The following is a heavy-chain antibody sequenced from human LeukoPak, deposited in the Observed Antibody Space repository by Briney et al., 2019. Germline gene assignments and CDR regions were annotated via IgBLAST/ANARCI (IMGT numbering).Heavy chain of an antibody. CDR3: AKDHGYNPSFDY. CDR1: GFTFSSYA. CDR2: ISGSGGST. J-gene: IGHJ4*02. V-gene: IGHV3-23*01. D-gene: IGHD5-24*01. Sequence: GGSLRLSCAASGFTFSSYAMSWVRQAPGKGLEWVSAISGSGGSTHYADSVKGRFTISRDNSKNTLYLQMNSLRAEDTAVYYCAKDHGYNPSFDYWGQGTLVTVSS.